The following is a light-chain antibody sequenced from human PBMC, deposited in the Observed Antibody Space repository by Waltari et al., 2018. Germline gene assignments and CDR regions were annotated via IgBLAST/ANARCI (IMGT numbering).Light chain of an antibody. Sequence: QSALTQPASVSGSPGQSITISCTGTSSDVGRYDYVSWYQQQPGKAPKLMIYDVSSRPSGVSNRFSGSKSGNTASLTISGLQAEDEADYYCNSYASGSNGVFGGGTRLTVL. CDR2: DVS. J-gene: IGLJ3*02. CDR1: SSDVGRYDY. V-gene: IGLV2-14*03. CDR3: NSYASGSNGV.